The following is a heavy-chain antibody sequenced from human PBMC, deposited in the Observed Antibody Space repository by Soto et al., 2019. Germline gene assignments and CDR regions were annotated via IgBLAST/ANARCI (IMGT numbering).Heavy chain of an antibody. V-gene: IGHV4-4*07. CDR2: VFGNGAGTP. CDR1: GGSFTGDY. D-gene: IGHD2-15*01. J-gene: IGHJ4*02. Sequence: QVQLQESGPGLVRSSETLSLTCSVSGGSFTGDYWSWIRQPAGKGLQWIGRVFGNGAGTPIYNSSPKSRVTISADPSKRQFSLTLTSVTAADTAIYYCARDLPPYGGRRSPPTGAFEDWGQGIMVTVSS. CDR3: ARDLPPYGGRRSPPTGAFED.